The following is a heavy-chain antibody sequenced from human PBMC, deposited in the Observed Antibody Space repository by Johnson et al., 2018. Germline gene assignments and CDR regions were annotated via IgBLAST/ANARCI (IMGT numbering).Heavy chain of an antibody. J-gene: IGHJ6*03. CDR2: ISGSGGST. CDR1: GFTFGSYA. V-gene: IGHV3-23*04. CDR3: AKMGGDYVSYYYYYMDV. Sequence: VQLVESGGGLVQPGGSLRLSCAASGFTFGSYAMAWVRQAPGKGLEWVSVISGSGGSTYYANSVKGRFTLSRDNSKNTLYLQMNSPRADDTAVYYCAKMGGDYVSYYYYYMDVWGKGTTVTVSS. D-gene: IGHD4-17*01.